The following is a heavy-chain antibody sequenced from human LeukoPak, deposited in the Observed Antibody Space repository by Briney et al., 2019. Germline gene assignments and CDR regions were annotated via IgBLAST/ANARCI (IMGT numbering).Heavy chain of an antibody. CDR1: GYTFTSYY. D-gene: IGHD6-6*01. CDR2: INPSVGST. J-gene: IGHJ6*02. V-gene: IGHV1-46*01. Sequence: ASVKVSCKASGYTFTSYYMHWVRQAPGQGLEWMGIINPSVGSTSYAQKFQGRVTRTRDTSTSTVYMELSSLRSEDTAVYYCARDGAEYSSSSGMDVWGQGTTVTVSS. CDR3: ARDGAEYSSSSGMDV.